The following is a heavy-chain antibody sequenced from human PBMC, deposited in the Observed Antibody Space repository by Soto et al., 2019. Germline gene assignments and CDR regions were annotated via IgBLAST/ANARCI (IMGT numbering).Heavy chain of an antibody. V-gene: IGHV3-11*01. CDR3: ARDGELITMVRGAHYYYMDV. J-gene: IGHJ6*03. CDR1: GFTFSDYY. Sequence: GGSLRLSCAASGFTFSDYYMSWIRQAPGKGLEWVSYISSSGSTIYYADSVKGRFTISRDNAKNSLYLQMNSLRAEDTAVYYCARDGELITMVRGAHYYYMDVWGKGTTVTVSS. D-gene: IGHD3-10*01. CDR2: ISSSGSTI.